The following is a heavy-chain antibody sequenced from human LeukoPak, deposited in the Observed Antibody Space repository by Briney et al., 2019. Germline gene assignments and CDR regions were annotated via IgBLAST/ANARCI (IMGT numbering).Heavy chain of an antibody. D-gene: IGHD6-13*01. J-gene: IGHJ4*02. Sequence: ASVKVSCKASGYTFTGYYMHWVRQAPGQGLEWMGWMNPNSGNTGYAQKFQGRVTMTRNTSISTAYMELSSLRSEDTAVYYCARDLIAAAGTAYWGQGTLVTVSS. CDR3: ARDLIAAAGTAY. CDR1: GYTFTGYY. V-gene: IGHV1-8*02. CDR2: MNPNSGNT.